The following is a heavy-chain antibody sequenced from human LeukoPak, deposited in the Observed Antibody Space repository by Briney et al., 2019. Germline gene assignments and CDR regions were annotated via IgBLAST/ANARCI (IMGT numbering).Heavy chain of an antibody. CDR3: AVEYSSSSMGYYFDY. Sequence: GGSLRLSCAASGFTFSSYGMHWVRQAPGKGLEWVAVIWYDGSNKYYADSVKGRFTIPRDNSKNTLYLQMNSLRAEDTAVYYCAVEYSSSSMGYYFDYWGQGTLVTVSS. CDR2: IWYDGSNK. D-gene: IGHD6-6*01. CDR1: GFTFSSYG. V-gene: IGHV3-33*01. J-gene: IGHJ4*02.